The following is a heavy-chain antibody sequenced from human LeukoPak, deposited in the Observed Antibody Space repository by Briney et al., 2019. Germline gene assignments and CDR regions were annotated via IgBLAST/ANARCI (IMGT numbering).Heavy chain of an antibody. CDR1: GFTFSSYS. CDR3: ARDEWRGPYGSGSPSSRY. V-gene: IGHV3-21*01. D-gene: IGHD3-10*01. J-gene: IGHJ4*02. Sequence: GGSLRLSCAASGFTFSSYSMNWVRQAPGKGLEWVSSISSSSSYIYYADSVKGRFTISRDNSKNTLYLQMGSLRAEDMAVYYCARDEWRGPYGSGSPSSRYWGQGTLVTVSS. CDR2: ISSSSSYI.